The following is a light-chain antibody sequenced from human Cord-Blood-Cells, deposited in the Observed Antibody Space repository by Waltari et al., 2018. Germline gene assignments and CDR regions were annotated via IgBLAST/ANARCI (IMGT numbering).Light chain of an antibody. CDR2: KVP. Sequence: DVVMTQSPLSLPVTLGQPASISCRSSQSLVYSDGNTYLNWFQQRPGQSTRRLIYKVPNWDSGVPDRLSGSGSGTDFTLKISRVEAEDVGVYYCMQGTHWPYTFGQGTKLEIK. V-gene: IGKV2D-30*01. J-gene: IGKJ2*01. CDR3: MQGTHWPYT. CDR1: QSLVYSDGNTY.